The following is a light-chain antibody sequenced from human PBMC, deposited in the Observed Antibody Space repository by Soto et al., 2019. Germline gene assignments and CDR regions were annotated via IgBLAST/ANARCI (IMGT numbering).Light chain of an antibody. CDR3: QQYGTSEII. CDR1: QSVSSN. J-gene: IGKJ5*01. Sequence: EIVMTQSPATLSVSPGERATLSCRASQSVSSNLAWYQQKPGQAPRLLIYGASTRATGIPARFSGSGSGTDFTLTISRLETEDFAVFYCQQYGTSEIILGQGTRLEIK. CDR2: GAS. V-gene: IGKV3-15*01.